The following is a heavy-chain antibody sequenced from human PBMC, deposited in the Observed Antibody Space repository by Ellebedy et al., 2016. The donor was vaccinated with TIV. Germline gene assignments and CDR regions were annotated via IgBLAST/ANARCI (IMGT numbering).Heavy chain of an antibody. Sequence: AASVKVSCKASGYTFTNYDINWVRQAAGQGLEWMGWMNPNNGNTGSAQKFQGRVTITRNTSTSTVYMEVSSLSSEDTAVYYCARVGYSYGLDYWGQGTLVTVSS. CDR1: GYTFTNYD. CDR2: MNPNNGNT. J-gene: IGHJ4*02. CDR3: ARVGYSYGLDY. D-gene: IGHD5-18*01. V-gene: IGHV1-8*03.